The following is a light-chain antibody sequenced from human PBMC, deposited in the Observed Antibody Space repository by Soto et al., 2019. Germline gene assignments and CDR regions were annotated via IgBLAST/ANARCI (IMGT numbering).Light chain of an antibody. Sequence: DIQMTQSPSSLSASVGDRVTVTCRASQSITTYLNWYQQKPGKAPKLLIYAASSLQSGDPSRFSGSGSGTDFTLTITSLQPEDFATYICQQSYGTPWTFGQGTKVEIK. CDR1: QSITTY. CDR3: QQSYGTPWT. V-gene: IGKV1-39*01. J-gene: IGKJ1*01. CDR2: AAS.